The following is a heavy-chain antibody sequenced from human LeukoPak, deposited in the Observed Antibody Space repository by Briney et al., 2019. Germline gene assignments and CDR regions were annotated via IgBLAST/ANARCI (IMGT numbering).Heavy chain of an antibody. V-gene: IGHV3-23*01. CDR2: ISGSGGST. CDR1: GFTFSSYA. D-gene: IGHD6-13*01. J-gene: IGHJ4*02. CDR3: AKEAEKHRYSSSPCDY. Sequence: GGSLRLSCAASGFTFSSYAMSWVRQAPGKGLEWVSAISGSGGSTYYADSVKGRFTISRDNSKNTLYLQMNSLRAEDTAVYYCAKEAEKHRYSSSPCDYWGQGTLVTVSS.